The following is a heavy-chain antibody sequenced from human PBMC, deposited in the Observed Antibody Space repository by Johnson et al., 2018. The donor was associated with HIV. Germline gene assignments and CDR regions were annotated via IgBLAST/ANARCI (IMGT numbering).Heavy chain of an antibody. D-gene: IGHD6-25*01. V-gene: IGHV3-30*18. J-gene: IGHJ3*02. Sequence: QVQLVESGGGLVQPGGSLRLSCAASGFTVSTNYMSWIRQAPGKGLEWVAVISYDGSIKYYADSVKGPFTISRDNSKNTLYLQMNSLRAEDTAVYYCAKDLPEIAATPRGAFDIWGQGTMVTVSS. CDR3: AKDLPEIAATPRGAFDI. CDR1: GFTVSTNY. CDR2: ISYDGSIK.